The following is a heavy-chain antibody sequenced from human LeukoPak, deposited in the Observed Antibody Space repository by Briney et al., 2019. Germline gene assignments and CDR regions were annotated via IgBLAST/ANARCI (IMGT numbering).Heavy chain of an antibody. CDR2: IIPILGIA. J-gene: IGHJ6*02. V-gene: IGHV1-69*04. CDR1: GGTVSSYA. Sequence: SVKVSCKASGGTVSSYAISWVRQAPGQGLEWRGRIIPILGIANYAQKLQGRVTITADKSTSTAYMELSSLRSEDTAVYYCARDRQIVGANYYYGMDVWGQGTTVTVSS. D-gene: IGHD1-26*01. CDR3: ARDRQIVGANYYYGMDV.